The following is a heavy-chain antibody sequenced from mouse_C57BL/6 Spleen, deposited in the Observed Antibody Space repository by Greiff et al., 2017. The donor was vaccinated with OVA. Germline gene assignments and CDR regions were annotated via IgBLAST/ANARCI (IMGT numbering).Heavy chain of an antibody. CDR3: AIDSAGTGFAY. V-gene: IGHV1-53*01. J-gene: IGHJ3*01. D-gene: IGHD3-2*02. CDR2: INPSNGGP. CDR1: GYTFTSYW. Sequence: QVQLQQPGTELVKPGASVKLSCKASGYTFTSYWMHWVKQRPGQGLEWIGNINPSNGGPNYNEKFKSKATLTVAKSSSTAYIQLSSLTSGDAETYYCAIDSAGTGFAYWGQGTLVTVSA.